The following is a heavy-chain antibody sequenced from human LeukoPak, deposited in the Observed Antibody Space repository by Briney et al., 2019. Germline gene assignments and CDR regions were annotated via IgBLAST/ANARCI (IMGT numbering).Heavy chain of an antibody. V-gene: IGHV3-23*01. Sequence: GGSLRLSCAASGFTFSSYATSWVRQAPGKGLEWVSAISGSGGSTYYADSVKGRFTISRDNSKNTLYLQMNSLRAEDMALYSCAKSRGGFWSGPDAFDIWGRGTMVSVSS. D-gene: IGHD3-3*01. J-gene: IGHJ3*02. CDR3: AKSRGGFWSGPDAFDI. CDR1: GFTFSSYA. CDR2: ISGSGGST.